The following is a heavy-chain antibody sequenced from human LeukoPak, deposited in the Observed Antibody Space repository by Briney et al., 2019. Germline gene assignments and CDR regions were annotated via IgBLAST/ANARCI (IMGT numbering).Heavy chain of an antibody. J-gene: IGHJ5*02. D-gene: IGHD2-15*01. CDR2: IYSDGNT. V-gene: IGHV3-66*01. Sequence: GGSLRLSCAASGFAVSSNYMSWVRQAPGKGLEWVSVIYSDGNTHYADSVKGRFTISRDNSKNTVFLQMNSLRAEDTAMYYCARDDCRGGSCYARWFDPWGQGTLVTVSS. CDR3: ARDDCRGGSCYARWFDP. CDR1: GFAVSSNY.